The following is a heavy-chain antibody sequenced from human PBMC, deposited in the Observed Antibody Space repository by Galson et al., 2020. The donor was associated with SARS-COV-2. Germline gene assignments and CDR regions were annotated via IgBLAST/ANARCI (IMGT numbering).Heavy chain of an antibody. CDR3: ARRVVVAAIGY. CDR2: IDHSGST. J-gene: IGHJ4*02. Sequence: SQTLSLTCAVYGGSFSAYYWNWVRQPPGKGLEWIGEIDHSGSTNYNPSLRSRVTISVDTSKNQVSLKLTSVTAADTAVYYCARRVVVAAIGYWGQGTLVTVSS. D-gene: IGHD2-15*01. CDR1: GGSFSAYY. V-gene: IGHV4-34*01.